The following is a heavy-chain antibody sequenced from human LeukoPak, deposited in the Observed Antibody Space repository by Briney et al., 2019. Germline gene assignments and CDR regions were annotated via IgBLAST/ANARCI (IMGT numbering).Heavy chain of an antibody. J-gene: IGHJ3*02. V-gene: IGHV4-4*07. CDR3: IGGSWVKSAYAFDI. CDR1: GGSISSYY. Sequence: PSETLSLTCTVSGGSISSYYWSWLRRPAGKGLEWIGRIYTSGSTNYNPSLKSRVTMSVDTSKNQFSLKLSSVTAADTAVYYCIGGSWVKSAYAFDIWGQGTMVTVSS. D-gene: IGHD2-15*01. CDR2: IYTSGST.